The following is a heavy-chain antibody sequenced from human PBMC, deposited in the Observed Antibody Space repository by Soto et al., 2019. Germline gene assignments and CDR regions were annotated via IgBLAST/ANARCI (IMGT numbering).Heavy chain of an antibody. CDR3: AKERDYYDSSGPLGV. CDR1: GFSFSSYA. Sequence: GXSLRLSCAASGFSFSSYAMSWVRQAPGKGLEWFSAISGSGGSTYYADSVKGRFTISRDNSKNTLYLQMNSLRAEDTAVYYCAKERDYYDSSGPLGVWGPGNTVTVSS. V-gene: IGHV3-23*01. J-gene: IGHJ6*02. D-gene: IGHD3-22*01. CDR2: ISGSGGST.